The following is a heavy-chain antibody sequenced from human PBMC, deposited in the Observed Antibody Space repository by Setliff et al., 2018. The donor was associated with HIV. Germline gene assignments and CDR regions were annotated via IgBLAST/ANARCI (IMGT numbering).Heavy chain of an antibody. J-gene: IGHJ5*02. CDR1: GDSVNDRSYF. CDR2: FYYNGDS. Sequence: SETLSLTCTVSGDSVNDRSYFWGWIRQPPGKGLEWIGTFYYNGDSRYNPSLKSRLTILVDTSKKQFSLRLTSVTAADTAVYYCSRAAYDAVDWLDPWGQGTLVTVSS. CDR3: SRAAYDAVDWLDP. D-gene: IGHD1-1*01. V-gene: IGHV4-39*07.